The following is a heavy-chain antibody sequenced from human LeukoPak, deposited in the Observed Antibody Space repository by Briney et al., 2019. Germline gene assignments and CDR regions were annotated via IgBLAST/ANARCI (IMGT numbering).Heavy chain of an antibody. CDR2: INPNSGGT. CDR3: ARESSYYGSGSYFGRNYYYYMDV. CDR1: GYTFTGYY. Sequence: ASVKVSCKASGYTFTGYYMHWVRQAPGQGLEWMGWINPNSGGTNYAQKFQGRVTMTRDTSISTAYMELSRLRSDDTAVYYCARESSYYGSGSYFGRNYYYYMDVWGKGTTVTVSS. J-gene: IGHJ6*03. D-gene: IGHD3-10*01. V-gene: IGHV1-2*02.